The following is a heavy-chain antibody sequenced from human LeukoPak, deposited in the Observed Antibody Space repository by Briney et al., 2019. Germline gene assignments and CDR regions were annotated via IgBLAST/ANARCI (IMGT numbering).Heavy chain of an antibody. J-gene: IGHJ4*02. CDR3: AKTLTPVVAAAYFDY. CDR2: TSYDATNQ. D-gene: IGHD2-15*01. V-gene: IGHV3-30*18. CDR1: GFTVSSNY. Sequence: GGSLRLSCAASGFTVSSNYMSWVRQAPGKGLEWVAVTSYDATNQYYADSVKGRFTISRDNSKNTLYLQMNSLRAEDMAVYYCAKTLTPVVAAAYFDYWGQGTLVTVSS.